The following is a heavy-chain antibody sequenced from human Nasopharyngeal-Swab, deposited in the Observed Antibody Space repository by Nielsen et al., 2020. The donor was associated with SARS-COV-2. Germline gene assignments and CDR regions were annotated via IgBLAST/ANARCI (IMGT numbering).Heavy chain of an antibody. V-gene: IGHV1-58*01. Sequence: SVKVSCKASGFTFSSSSVQWVRQARGQRLEWIGWIVVGSGNTSYAQKFQERVFITRDMSTSTAYMELSSLRSEDTAVYYFAADPYYDFLSGYCSFDPWGQGTLVTVSS. D-gene: IGHD3-3*01. J-gene: IGHJ5*02. CDR3: AADPYYDFLSGYCSFDP. CDR1: GFTFSSSS. CDR2: IVVGSGNT.